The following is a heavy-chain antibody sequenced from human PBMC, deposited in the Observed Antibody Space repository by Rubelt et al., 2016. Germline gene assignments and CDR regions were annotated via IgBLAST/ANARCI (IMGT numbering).Heavy chain of an antibody. CDR2: ISVDSDDI. D-gene: IGHD3-16*01. CDR3: AKDWGLSY. V-gene: IGHV3-21*05. Sequence: EVQLVESGGGLVKPGGSLRLSCAASGFSFSDYSMNWVRQAPGKGLEWVSYISVDSDDIYYADSVKGRFTVARDNAKNSLYLQMNSLRGEDTAVYYCAKDWGLSYWGQGTLVTVSS. CDR1: GFSFSDYS. J-gene: IGHJ4*02.